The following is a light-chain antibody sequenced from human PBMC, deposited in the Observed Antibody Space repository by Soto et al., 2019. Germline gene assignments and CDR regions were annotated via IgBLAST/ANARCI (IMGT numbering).Light chain of an antibody. CDR3: QQYDGTPPWT. J-gene: IGKJ1*01. Sequence: EIVLTQSPGTLSLSPGERATLSCRASQSVSSRYLAWYQHRPGQAPRLLISSASTRATGVPDRFSGSGSGTDFTLTISRLQPEEFAVYYCQQYDGTPPWTFGQGTKVEIK. CDR2: SAS. CDR1: QSVSSRY. V-gene: IGKV3-20*01.